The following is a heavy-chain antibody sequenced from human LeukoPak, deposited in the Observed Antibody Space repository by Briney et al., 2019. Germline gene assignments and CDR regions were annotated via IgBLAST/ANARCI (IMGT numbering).Heavy chain of an antibody. Sequence: ASVKVSYKRSGYIFSSYYIHWVREAPGHGLEWMGIVNPSDGSTTYAQKFQGRVTMSRDSSTSTVYMELSSLRCEDTAVYYCASRSSGYYYGFDYWGQGTLVTVSS. CDR1: GYIFSSYY. D-gene: IGHD3-22*01. V-gene: IGHV1-46*01. CDR3: ASRSSGYYYGFDY. CDR2: VNPSDGST. J-gene: IGHJ4*02.